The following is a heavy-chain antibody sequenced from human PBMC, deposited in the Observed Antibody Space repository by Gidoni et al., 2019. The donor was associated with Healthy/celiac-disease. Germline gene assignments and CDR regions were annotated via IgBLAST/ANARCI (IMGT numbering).Heavy chain of an antibody. V-gene: IGHV4-39*01. CDR1: GGSISSSSYY. J-gene: IGHJ3*02. CDR3: ARQREGGYYGSGSPSAFDI. CDR2: IYYSGST. Sequence: QLQLQESGPGLVKPSETLSRTCTVSGGSISSSSYYWGWIRQPPGKGLEWIGSIYYSGSTYYNPSLKSRVTISVDTSKNQFSLKLSSVTAADTAVYYCARQREGGYYGSGSPSAFDIWGQGTMVTVSS. D-gene: IGHD3-10*01.